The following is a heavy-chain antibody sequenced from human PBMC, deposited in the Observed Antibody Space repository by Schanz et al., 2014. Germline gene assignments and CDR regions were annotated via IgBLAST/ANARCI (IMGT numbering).Heavy chain of an antibody. D-gene: IGHD1-26*01. Sequence: EVQLVESGGGLVQPGGSLRLSCAASGFTFSSYAMSWVRQAPGKGLEWVSGISGSGASTYYADSVKGRFTISRDNAKNSLYLQMTSLRAEDTGLYFCARGGSGSHYRLDYWGQGTLVTVSS. V-gene: IGHV3-23*04. CDR3: ARGGSGSHYRLDY. J-gene: IGHJ4*02. CDR1: GFTFSSYA. CDR2: ISGSGAST.